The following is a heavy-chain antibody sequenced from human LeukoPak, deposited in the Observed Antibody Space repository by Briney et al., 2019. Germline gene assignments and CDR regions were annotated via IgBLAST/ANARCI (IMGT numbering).Heavy chain of an antibody. Sequence: GGSLRLSCAASGFTVSSNYMSWVRQAPGKGLEWVSVIYSGGSTYYADSVKGRFAISRDNSKNTLYLQMNSLRAEDTAVYYCARTRYCSGGSCFDYWGQGTLVTVSS. CDR3: ARTRYCSGGSCFDY. CDR1: GFTVSSNY. CDR2: IYSGGST. J-gene: IGHJ4*02. D-gene: IGHD2-15*01. V-gene: IGHV3-66*01.